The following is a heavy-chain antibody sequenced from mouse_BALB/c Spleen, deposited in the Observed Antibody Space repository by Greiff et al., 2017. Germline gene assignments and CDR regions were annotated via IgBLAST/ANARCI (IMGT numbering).Heavy chain of an antibody. V-gene: IGHV2-9*02. D-gene: IGHD4-1*01. CDR2: IWAGGST. CDR3: ARRIGTWFAY. CDR1: GFSLTSYG. Sequence: VQLQESGPGLVAPSQSLSITCTVSGFSLTSYGVHWVRQPPGKGLEWLGVIWAGGSTNYNSALMSRLSISKDNSKSQVFLKMNSLQTDDTAMYYCARRIGTWFAYWGQGTLVTVSA. J-gene: IGHJ3*01.